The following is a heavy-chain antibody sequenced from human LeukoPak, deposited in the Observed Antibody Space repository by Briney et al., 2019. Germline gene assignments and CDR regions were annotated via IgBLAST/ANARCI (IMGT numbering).Heavy chain of an antibody. J-gene: IGHJ5*02. CDR1: GFTVSTNC. D-gene: IGHD5-18*01. Sequence: GGSLRLSCAASGFTVSTNCMTWVRQAPGKGLEWVSTIYSGGTTYYADSVMGRFTISRHNSRNTLYLQMNSLRAEDTAVYYCARVDTVMAYYSDLWGQGTLVTVSS. CDR3: ARVDTVMAYYSDL. CDR2: IYSGGTT. V-gene: IGHV3-53*04.